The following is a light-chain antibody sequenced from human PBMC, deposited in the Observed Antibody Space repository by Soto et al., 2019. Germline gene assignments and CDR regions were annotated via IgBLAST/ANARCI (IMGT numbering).Light chain of an antibody. V-gene: IGKV3-20*01. CDR1: QSVSSSY. J-gene: IGKJ5*01. CDR2: GAS. Sequence: SVLTQSPGTLSLSPGEKATLSCRASQSVSSSYLAWYQQKPGQAPRLLIYGASSRATGIPDRFSGSGSGTDFTLTISRLEPEDFAVYDCQQYGSSPLITFGQGTRLEIK. CDR3: QQYGSSPLIT.